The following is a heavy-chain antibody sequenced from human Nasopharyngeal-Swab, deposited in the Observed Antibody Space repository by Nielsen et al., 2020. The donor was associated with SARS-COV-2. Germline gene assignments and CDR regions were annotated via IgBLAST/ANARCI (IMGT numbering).Heavy chain of an antibody. J-gene: IGHJ6*02. CDR1: GFTFSSYG. V-gene: IGHV3-33*01. Sequence: GESLKISCAASGFTFSSYGMHWVRRAPGKGLEWVAVIWYDGSNKYYADSVKGRFTISRDNSKNTLYLQMNSLRAEDTAVYYCASESYDYYYYYGMDVWGQGTTVTVSS. CDR2: IWYDGSNK. CDR3: ASESYDYYYYYGMDV.